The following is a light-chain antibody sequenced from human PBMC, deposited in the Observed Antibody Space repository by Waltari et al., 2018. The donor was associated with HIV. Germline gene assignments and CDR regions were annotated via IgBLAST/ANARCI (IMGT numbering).Light chain of an antibody. V-gene: IGLV2-14*03. Sequence: QSALTQPASVSGSPGQSITIPCTATSSAVVDFESVSWYQHHPGQAPRLLIYDVTKRPSGVSRRFSGSKSGSTASLTIAGLQSEDEADFYCCADISGSALVFGGGTKVTVL. CDR2: DVT. CDR3: CADISGSALV. J-gene: IGLJ3*02. CDR1: SSAVVDFES.